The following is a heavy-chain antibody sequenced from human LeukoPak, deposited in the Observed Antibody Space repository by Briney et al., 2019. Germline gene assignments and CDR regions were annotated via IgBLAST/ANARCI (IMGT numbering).Heavy chain of an antibody. Sequence: ASVKVSCKASGYTFTSYGISWVRQAPGQGLEWMGWINPNSGGTNYAQKFQGRVTMTRDTSISTAYMELSRLRSDDTAVYYCARGQVAAAPHGPIHHYYMDVWGKGTTVTISS. V-gene: IGHV1-2*02. D-gene: IGHD6-13*01. CDR1: GYTFTSYG. J-gene: IGHJ6*03. CDR2: INPNSGGT. CDR3: ARGQVAAAPHGPIHHYYMDV.